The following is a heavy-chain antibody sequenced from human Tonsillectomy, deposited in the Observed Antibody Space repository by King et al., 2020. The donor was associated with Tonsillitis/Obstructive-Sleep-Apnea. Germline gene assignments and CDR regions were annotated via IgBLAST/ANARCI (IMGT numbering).Heavy chain of an antibody. Sequence: EVQLVESGGGLVQPGGSLRLSCAASGFTFSGYAMTCVRQAPGKGLEWVSANSGSGGSPYYADSVKGRFTITRDNSKNTLYLEMNSLTREDTAVYYCAERGGTTVTACYFDYWGQGTLVTVSS. J-gene: IGHJ4*02. CDR3: AERGGTTVTACYFDY. CDR1: GFTFSGYA. D-gene: IGHD4-11*01. V-gene: IGHV3-23*04. CDR2: NSGSGGSP.